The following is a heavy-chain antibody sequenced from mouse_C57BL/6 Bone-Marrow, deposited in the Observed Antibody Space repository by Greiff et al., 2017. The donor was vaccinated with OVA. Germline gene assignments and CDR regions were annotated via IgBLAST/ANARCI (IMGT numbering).Heavy chain of an antibody. Sequence: EVLLLESGGDLVKPGASLKLSCTASGFTFSSYGMSWVRQTPDKSLEWVGTISRGDSYTYYPDSVKGRFTNSIDNAKNTLYLQMSSLKSEDTAMEYWARVGWFYAMDYWGQGTSVTVSS. CDR1: GFTFSSYG. CDR2: ISRGDSYT. J-gene: IGHJ4*01. CDR3: ARVGWFYAMDY. D-gene: IGHD3-3*01. V-gene: IGHV5-6*01.